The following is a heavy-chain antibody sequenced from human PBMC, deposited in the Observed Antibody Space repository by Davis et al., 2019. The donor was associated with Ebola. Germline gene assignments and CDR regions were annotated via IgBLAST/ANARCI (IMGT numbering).Heavy chain of an antibody. CDR2: IGTAGDT. J-gene: IGHJ6*02. CDR3: AGLGYCSSTSCLYYYYYGMDV. CDR1: GFTFSSYD. Sequence: AGSLTLSCAASGFTFSSYDMHWVRQATGNGLEWVSAIGTAGDTYYPGSVKGRFTISRDNSKNTLYLQMNSLRAEDTAVYYCAGLGYCSSTSCLYYYYYGMDVWGQGTTVTVSS. V-gene: IGHV3-13*01. D-gene: IGHD2-2*01.